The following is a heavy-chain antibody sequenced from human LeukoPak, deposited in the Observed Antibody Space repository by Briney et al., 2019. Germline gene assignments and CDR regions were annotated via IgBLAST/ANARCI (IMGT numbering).Heavy chain of an antibody. CDR1: GYTFTGYY. D-gene: IGHD3-16*01. CDR3: SRDDYGYTYWPGRVPSSYVGMSVFDI. V-gene: IGHV1-2*02. Sequence: ASVKVSCKASGYTFTGYYMHWVRQAPGQGLEWVGWINPNSGGTNYAQKFQGRVTMTRDTSISTAHMELSSLRCDDSVVYFCSRDDYGYTYWPGRVPSSYVGMSVFDIWGEGTAVTVSS. CDR2: INPNSGGT. J-gene: IGHJ3*02.